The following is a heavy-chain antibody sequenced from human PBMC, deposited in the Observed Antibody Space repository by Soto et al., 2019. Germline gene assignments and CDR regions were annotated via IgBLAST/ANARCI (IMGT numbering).Heavy chain of an antibody. D-gene: IGHD4-17*01. CDR1: GFTFSSHT. J-gene: IGHJ5*02. CDR2: ISSSGSYI. CDR3: ARDPPGDNGLIDR. Sequence: EVQLVESGGGLVKPGGSLTLSCAASGFTFSSHTMNWVRQAPGKGLEWVSSISSSGSYIYYADSLKGRFTISRDNAKSSLFLQMNSLRAEDTAMHYWARDPPGDNGLIDRWGRGDLVTVAS. V-gene: IGHV3-21*01.